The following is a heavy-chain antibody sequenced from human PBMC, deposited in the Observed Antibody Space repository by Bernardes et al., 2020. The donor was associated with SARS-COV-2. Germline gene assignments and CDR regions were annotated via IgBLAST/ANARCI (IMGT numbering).Heavy chain of an antibody. V-gene: IGHV3-53*01. Sequence: SLRLSCAVSGFTVSSKYMNWVRHAPGKGLEWVSVIQSGGYTNYADSVKGRFTVSRDTSENTVSLQMNSLRAEDTAVYYCARGLRWAFDYWGQGTLVSVSS. D-gene: IGHD4-17*01. J-gene: IGHJ4*02. CDR3: ARGLRWAFDY. CDR1: GFTVSSKY. CDR2: IQSGGYT.